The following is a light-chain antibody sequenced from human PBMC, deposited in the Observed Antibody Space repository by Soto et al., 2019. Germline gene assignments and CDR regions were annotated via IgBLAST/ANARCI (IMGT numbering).Light chain of an antibody. J-gene: IGKJ4*01. CDR3: QQYGSSPLT. Sequence: VLTQSPGTLSLSPGERAALSCRASQSVSSNSLAWYQQKFGQSPRLLIYAATSRATGIPDRFSGSGSGTDFILTISRLEPEDFAVYFCQQYGSSPLTFGGGTKVDI. CDR1: QSVSSNS. V-gene: IGKV3-20*01. CDR2: AAT.